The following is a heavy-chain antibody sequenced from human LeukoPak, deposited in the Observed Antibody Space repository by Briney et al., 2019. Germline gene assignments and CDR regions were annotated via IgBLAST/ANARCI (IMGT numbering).Heavy chain of an antibody. D-gene: IGHD4-17*01. CDR2: ISSSSTYI. J-gene: IGHJ4*02. CDR3: VRGGGPDYGDYTFDY. Sequence: GGSLRLSCAASGFTFSSCSMNWVRQAPGKGLEWVSSISSSSTYIYYADSVKGRFTISRDNAKNSLYLQMNSLRAEDTAVYYCVRGGGPDYGDYTFDYWGQGTLVTVSS. CDR1: GFTFSSCS. V-gene: IGHV3-21*01.